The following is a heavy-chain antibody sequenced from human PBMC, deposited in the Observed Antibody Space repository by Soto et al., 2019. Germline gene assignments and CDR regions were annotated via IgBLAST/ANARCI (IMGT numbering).Heavy chain of an antibody. J-gene: IGHJ4*02. V-gene: IGHV5-51*01. CDR2: IYPGDSDT. CDR1: GYSFTSYW. D-gene: IGHD2-2*01. CDR3: ARGIFGLVLVPAALYYFND. Sequence: GESLKISCKGSGYSFTSYWIGWVRQMPGKGLEWMGIIYPGDSDTRYSPSFQGQVTISADKSISTAYLQWSSLKASDTAMYYCARGIFGLVLVPAALYYFNDLGQGTLVDVSS.